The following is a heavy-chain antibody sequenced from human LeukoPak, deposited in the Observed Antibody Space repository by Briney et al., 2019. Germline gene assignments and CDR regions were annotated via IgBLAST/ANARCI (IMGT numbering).Heavy chain of an antibody. Sequence: GGSLRLSCAASGFTFSSYAMNWVRQAPGKGLEWVSAISGSGGSTYYADSVKGRFTISRDNSKNTLYLQMNSLRAEDTAAFYCARVGLDGYFGYPLDYRGQGTLVTVSS. CDR2: ISGSGGST. CDR1: GFTFSSYA. CDR3: ARVGLDGYFGYPLDY. D-gene: IGHD5-12*01. J-gene: IGHJ4*02. V-gene: IGHV3-23*01.